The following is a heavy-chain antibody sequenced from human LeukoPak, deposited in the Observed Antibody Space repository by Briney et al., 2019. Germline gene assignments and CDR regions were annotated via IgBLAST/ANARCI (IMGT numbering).Heavy chain of an antibody. V-gene: IGHV1-2*02. CDR1: VYTFTGYY. CDR2: INPNSCGT. J-gene: IGHJ5*02. D-gene: IGHD6-6*01. CDR3: ARDELLEYSSSVFDP. Sequence: ASVKVSCKASVYTFTGYYMHGVRQAPGQGLEGMRWINPNSCGTNYAQKFEGRVTMTSDTSISTAYMELSRLRSDDTAVYYCARDELLEYSSSVFDPWGQGTLVTVSS.